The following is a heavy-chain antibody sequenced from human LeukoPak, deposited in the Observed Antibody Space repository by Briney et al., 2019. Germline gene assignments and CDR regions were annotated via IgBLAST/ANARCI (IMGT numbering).Heavy chain of an antibody. CDR2: ISYDGSNK. D-gene: IGHD1-20*01. V-gene: IGHV3-30-3*01. CDR1: GFSFSSYS. CDR3: AGTPPAALYLESYYYGMDV. Sequence: PGGSLSLSCAAYGFSFSSYSMHWVRQAPGKGLEWVAVISYDGSNKYYADSVKHRFTKSRDNSKNTLYLQMNSLKAEDTAVYYCAGTPPAALYLESYYYGMDVWGQGTTVTVSS. J-gene: IGHJ6*02.